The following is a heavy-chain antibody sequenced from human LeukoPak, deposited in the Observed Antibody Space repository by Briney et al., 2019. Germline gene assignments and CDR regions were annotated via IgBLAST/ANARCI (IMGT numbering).Heavy chain of an antibody. Sequence: SETLSLTCTVSGVSISTYHWAWIRQPPGEGLEWIGHIYNSGSTNYNPSLRGRVTISLDTSNNQFSLNLSSVTAADTAVYYCVRFPRGSSPYYYYYVDVWGKGTTVTVSS. CDR2: IYNSGST. D-gene: IGHD6-13*01. CDR1: GVSISTYH. J-gene: IGHJ6*03. V-gene: IGHV4-4*08. CDR3: VRFPRGSSPYYYYYVDV.